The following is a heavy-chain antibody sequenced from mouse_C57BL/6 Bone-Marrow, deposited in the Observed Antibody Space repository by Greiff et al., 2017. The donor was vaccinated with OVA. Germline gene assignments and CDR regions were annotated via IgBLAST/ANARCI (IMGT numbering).Heavy chain of an antibody. CDR1: GYTFTDYN. J-gene: IGHJ3*01. CDR3: ARSMTTGPWFAY. Sequence: VQLKQSGPELVKPGASVKIPCKASGYTFTDYNMDWVKQSHGKSLEWIGDINPNNGGTIYNQKFKGKATLTVDKSSSTAYMELRSLTSEDTAVYYCARSMTTGPWFAYWGQGTLVTVSA. CDR2: INPNNGGT. V-gene: IGHV1-18*01.